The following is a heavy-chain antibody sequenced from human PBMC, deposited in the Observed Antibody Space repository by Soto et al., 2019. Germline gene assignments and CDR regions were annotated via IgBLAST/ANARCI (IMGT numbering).Heavy chain of an antibody. Sequence: AASVKVSCKASGGTFSSYAISWVRQAPGQGLEWMGGIIPIFGTANYAQKFQGRVTITADESTSTAYMELSSLRSEDTAVYYCARDPTYDILTGYHYPPRWWFDPWGQGTLVTVSS. CDR3: ARDPTYDILTGYHYPPRWWFDP. V-gene: IGHV1-69*13. CDR1: GGTFSSYA. CDR2: IIPIFGTA. D-gene: IGHD3-9*01. J-gene: IGHJ5*02.